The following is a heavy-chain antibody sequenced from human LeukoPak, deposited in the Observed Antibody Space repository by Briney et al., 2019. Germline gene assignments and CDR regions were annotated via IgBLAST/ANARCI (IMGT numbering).Heavy chain of an antibody. CDR2: INPSGGST. Sequence: ASVKVSCKASGYTFTSYYMHWVRQAPGQGLEWMGIINPSGGSTSYAQKFQGRVTMTRDTSTSTVYMELSSLRSEDTAVYYCARDIVVVPAAISYYYYGTDVWGQGTTVTVSS. CDR1: GYTFTSYY. V-gene: IGHV1-46*01. CDR3: ARDIVVVPAAISYYYYGTDV. J-gene: IGHJ6*02. D-gene: IGHD2-2*01.